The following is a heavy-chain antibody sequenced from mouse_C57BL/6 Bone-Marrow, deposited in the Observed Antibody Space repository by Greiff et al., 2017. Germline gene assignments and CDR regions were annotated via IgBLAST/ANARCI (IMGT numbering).Heavy chain of an antibody. CDR3: ARSVIYYYGSPYYYAMDY. J-gene: IGHJ4*01. V-gene: IGHV1-55*01. CDR1: GYTFTSYW. Sequence: QVQVQQPGAELVKPGASVKMSCKASGYTFTSYWITWVKQRPGQGLEWIGDIYPGSGSTNYNEKFKSKATLTVDTSSSTAYMQLSSLTSEDSAVYDCARSVIYYYGSPYYYAMDYWGQGTSVTVSS. D-gene: IGHD1-1*01. CDR2: IYPGSGST.